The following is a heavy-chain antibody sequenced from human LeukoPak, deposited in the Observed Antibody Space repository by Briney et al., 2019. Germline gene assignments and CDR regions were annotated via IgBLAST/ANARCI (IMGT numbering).Heavy chain of an antibody. J-gene: IGHJ4*02. CDR1: GFTFSSYS. CDR3: ARDGLGVDY. Sequence: PGGSLRLSCAASGFTFSSYSMNWVRQTPGKGLEWVSSISSGSGYIHYADSVKGRFTVSRDNAKKSLYLQMNSLRAEDTAVYYCARDGLGVDYWGQGTLVTVSS. V-gene: IGHV3-21*01. D-gene: IGHD3-10*01. CDR2: ISSGSGYI.